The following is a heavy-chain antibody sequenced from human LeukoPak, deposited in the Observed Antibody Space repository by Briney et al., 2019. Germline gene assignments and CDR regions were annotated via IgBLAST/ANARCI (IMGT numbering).Heavy chain of an antibody. J-gene: IGHJ4*02. CDR3: ARGLSSGPMGY. CDR1: GFTVSSNS. CDR2: IYSGNTI. D-gene: IGHD6-19*01. Sequence: PGGSLRLSCAASGFTVSSNSMSWVRQAPGEGLEWVSTIYSGNTIYYADSVKDRFTISRDNSKNTLNLQMNSLRAEDTAVYFCARGLSSGPMGYWGQGTLVTVPS. V-gene: IGHV3-53*01.